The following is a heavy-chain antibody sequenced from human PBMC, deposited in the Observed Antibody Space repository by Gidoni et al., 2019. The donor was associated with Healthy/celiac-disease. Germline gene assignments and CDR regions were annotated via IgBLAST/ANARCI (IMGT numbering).Heavy chain of an antibody. CDR3: ARLDSSGWSGAPPA. J-gene: IGHJ5*02. CDR1: GCSIRSGGYS. CDR2: IYHSGST. V-gene: IGHV4-30-2*01. Sequence: QLQLQESGSGLVKPSQTLSLPCAVSGCSIRSGGYSWSWIRQPPGKGLEWIGYIYHSGSTYYNPSLKSRVTISVDRSKNQFSLKLSSVTAADTAVYYCARLDSSGWSGAPPAWGQGTLVTVSS. D-gene: IGHD6-19*01.